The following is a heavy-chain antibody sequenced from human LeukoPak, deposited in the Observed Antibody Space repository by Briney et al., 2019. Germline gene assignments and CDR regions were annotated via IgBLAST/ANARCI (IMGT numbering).Heavy chain of an antibody. V-gene: IGHV1-8*01. CDR2: MNPNSGNT. CDR1: GYTFTSYD. D-gene: IGHD3-10*01. Sequence: ASVKVSCKASGYTFTSYDINWVRQATGQGLEWMGWMNPNSGNTGYAQKFQGRATMTRDTSISTAYMELSRLRSDDTAVYYCARDFGSGTPGSTWFDPWGQGTLVTVSS. CDR3: ARDFGSGTPGSTWFDP. J-gene: IGHJ5*02.